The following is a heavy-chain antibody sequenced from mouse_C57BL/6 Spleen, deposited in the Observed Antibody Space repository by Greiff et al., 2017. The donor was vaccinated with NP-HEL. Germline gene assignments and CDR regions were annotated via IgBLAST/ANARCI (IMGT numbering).Heavy chain of an antibody. CDR1: GYAFTNYL. D-gene: IGHD1-1*01. CDR2: INPGSGGT. CDR3: ARNRYGSSHYYAMDY. J-gene: IGHJ4*01. Sequence: VQLQQSGAELVRPGTSVKVSCKASGYAFTNYLIAWVKQRPGQGLEWIGVINPGSGGTNYNEKFKGKATLTADKSSSTAYMQLSSLTSEDSAVYFCARNRYGSSHYYAMDYWGQGTSVTVSS. V-gene: IGHV1-54*01.